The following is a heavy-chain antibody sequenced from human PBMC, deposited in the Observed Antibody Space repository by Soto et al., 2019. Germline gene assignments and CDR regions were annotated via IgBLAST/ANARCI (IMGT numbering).Heavy chain of an antibody. D-gene: IGHD4-4*01. CDR1: GFTFSNAW. CDR3: TTDLTTLIPQLDS. CDR2: IKSKNDGGTT. V-gene: IGHV3-15*07. J-gene: IGHJ4*02. Sequence: GGSLRLSCAASGFTFSNAWFNWVRQAPEKGLEWVGRIKSKNDGGTTDYAAPVKDRFTISKDDSKNTLYLQMNSLKTEDTGVYCCTTDLTTLIPQLDSWGPGTLVTVSS.